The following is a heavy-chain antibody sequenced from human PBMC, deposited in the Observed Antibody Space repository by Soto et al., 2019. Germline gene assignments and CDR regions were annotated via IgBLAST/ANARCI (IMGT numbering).Heavy chain of an antibody. J-gene: IGHJ6*03. Sequence: ASVKVSCKVSGYTLTELSMHWVRQAPGKGLEWMGGFDPEDGETIYAQKFQGRVTMTEDTSTDTAYMELSSLRSEDTAVYYCATDLKSWGWRYMDVWGKGTTVTVSS. CDR3: ATDLKSWGWRYMDV. CDR2: FDPEDGET. D-gene: IGHD3-16*01. CDR1: GYTLTELS. V-gene: IGHV1-24*01.